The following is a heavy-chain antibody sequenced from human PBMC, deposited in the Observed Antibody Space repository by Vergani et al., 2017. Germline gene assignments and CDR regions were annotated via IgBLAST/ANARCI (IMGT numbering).Heavy chain of an antibody. V-gene: IGHV4-39*07. J-gene: IGHJ6*02. CDR3: ARLRATTYYSKYYGLDV. CDR2: ISHVGIT. D-gene: IGHD1-26*01. CDR1: GASITSGSFY. Sequence: QVHLNEAGPGLVKPSQTLSLTCTVSGASITSGSFYWTWIRQSPGQGLEWIGEISHVGITKYNPSLTSRVTMSEATADNQFSLRLSSVTAADTAVYYCARLRATTYYSKYYGLDVWGQGTTVIVSS.